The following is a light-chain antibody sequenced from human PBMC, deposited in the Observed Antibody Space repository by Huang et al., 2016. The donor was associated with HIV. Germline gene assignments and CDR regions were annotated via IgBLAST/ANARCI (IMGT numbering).Light chain of an antibody. CDR2: TLS. V-gene: IGKV2-40*01. J-gene: IGKJ4*01. Sequence: DIVMTQPPLSLPVTPGEPASISCRSSPMLLDGDYGKIYLDWYLQKPGQSPQLRIHTLSSRASGVPDRCSGSGSGTEFTLKSSRVEAEDVGIYYCMQRIQFPLTFGGGTKVEIK. CDR1: PMLLDGDYGKIY. CDR3: MQRIQFPLT.